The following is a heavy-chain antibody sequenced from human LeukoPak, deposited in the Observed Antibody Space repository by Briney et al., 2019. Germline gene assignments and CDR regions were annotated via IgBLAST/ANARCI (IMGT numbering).Heavy chain of an antibody. V-gene: IGHV3-33*01. CDR3: ARDAYGYCSSTSCFGYFDY. CDR2: RWYDGSNK. D-gene: IGHD2-2*01. CDR1: GFTFSSYG. J-gene: IGHJ4*02. Sequence: GGSLRLSCAASGFTFSSYGMHWVRQAPGKGLEWVAVRWYDGSNKYYADSVKGRFTISRDNSKNTLYLQMNSLRAEDTAVYYCARDAYGYCSSTSCFGYFDYWGQGTLVTVSS.